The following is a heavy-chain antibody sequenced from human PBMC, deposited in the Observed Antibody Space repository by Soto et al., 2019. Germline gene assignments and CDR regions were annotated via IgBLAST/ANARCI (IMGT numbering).Heavy chain of an antibody. J-gene: IGHJ5*02. V-gene: IGHV1-69*06. Sequence: GASVKVSCKASGGTFSSYAISWVRQAPGQGLEWMGGIIPIFGTANYAQKFQGGVTITADKSTSTAYMELSSLRSEGTAVYYCAREPRASATYDLANWFDPWGQGTLVTVSS. D-gene: IGHD3-3*01. CDR1: GGTFSSYA. CDR2: IIPIFGTA. CDR3: AREPRASATYDLANWFDP.